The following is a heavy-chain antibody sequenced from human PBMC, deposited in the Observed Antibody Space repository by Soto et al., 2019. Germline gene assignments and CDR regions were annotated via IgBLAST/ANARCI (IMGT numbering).Heavy chain of an antibody. D-gene: IGHD6-19*01. V-gene: IGHV3-21*06. CDR1: GFAFSSYS. CDR3: ARDDGWLVLDY. CDR2: ITIRSSYI. Sequence: EVQLVESGGGLVKPGGSLRLSCAASGFAFSSYSMNWVRQAPGKGLEWVAFITIRSSYIYYADSVRGRFTISRDNAKNSLYLQMDGLRAEDMAVYYCARDDGWLVLDYWGQGTLVTVSS. J-gene: IGHJ4*02.